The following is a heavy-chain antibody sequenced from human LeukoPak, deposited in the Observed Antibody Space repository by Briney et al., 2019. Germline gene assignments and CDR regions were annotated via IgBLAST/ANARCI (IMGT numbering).Heavy chain of an antibody. CDR2: IIPIFGTA. CDR3: ARDREPGCSGGSCYSFYYGMDV. V-gene: IGHV1-69*13. J-gene: IGHJ6*02. CDR1: GGTFSSYA. Sequence: SVKVSCKASGGTFSSYAISWVRQAPGQGLEWMGGIIPIFGTANYAQKFQGRVTITADESTSTAYMELSSLRSEDTAVYYCARDREPGCSGGSCYSFYYGMDVWGQGTTVTVSS. D-gene: IGHD2-15*01.